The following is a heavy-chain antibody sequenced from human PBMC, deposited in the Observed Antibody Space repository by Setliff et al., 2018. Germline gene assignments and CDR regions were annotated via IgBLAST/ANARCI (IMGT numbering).Heavy chain of an antibody. V-gene: IGHV1-2*06. CDR2: INPNSGGT. D-gene: IGHD1-26*01. CDR1: GYTFTGYY. Sequence: ASVKVSCKASGYTFTGYYMHWVRQAPGQGLEWMGRINPNSGGTNYAQKFQGRVTMTRDTSISTAYMELSRLRSDDTAVYYCARGRGSYYYYMDVWGKGTAVTVSS. J-gene: IGHJ6*03. CDR3: ARGRGSYYYYMDV.